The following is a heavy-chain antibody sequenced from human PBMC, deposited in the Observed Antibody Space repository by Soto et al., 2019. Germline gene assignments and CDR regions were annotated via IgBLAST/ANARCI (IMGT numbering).Heavy chain of an antibody. Sequence: PSETLSLTCTVSGGSISSGYSFWSWIRQPPGKGPDWNGYIDYRGSTNYNPSLKSRVTISVDKSKNQFSLKLSSVTAADTAVYYCATMVYYYDSSGYLTPHWFDPWGQGTLVTVSS. D-gene: IGHD3-22*01. J-gene: IGHJ5*02. V-gene: IGHV4-61*05. CDR1: GGSISSGYSF. CDR3: ATMVYYYDSSGYLTPHWFDP. CDR2: IDYRGST.